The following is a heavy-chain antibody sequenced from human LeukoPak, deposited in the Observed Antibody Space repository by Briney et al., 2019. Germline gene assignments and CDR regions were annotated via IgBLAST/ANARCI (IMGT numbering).Heavy chain of an antibody. J-gene: IGHJ4*02. D-gene: IGHD2-15*01. CDR3: ARDGNGSRAFDY. CDR2: IYTSGST. Sequence: SEALSLTCTVSGGSISSYYWSWIRQPAGKGLEWIGRIYTSGSTNYNPSLKSRVTISVDKSNNQFSLNLTSVTAADTAVYYCARDGNGSRAFDYWGQGTLITVFS. V-gene: IGHV4-4*07. CDR1: GGSISSYY.